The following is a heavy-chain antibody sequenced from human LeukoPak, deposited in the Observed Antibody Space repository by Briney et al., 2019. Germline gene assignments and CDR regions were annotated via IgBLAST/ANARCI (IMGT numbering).Heavy chain of an antibody. Sequence: GGSLRLSCADSGFTFDDYGMSWVRQAPGKGLECVSGINWNGGSTGYADSVKGRFTISRDDAKKSLYLQMNSLRAEDTALYYCARDGYGDYPPRFDYWGQGTLVTVSS. CDR2: INWNGGST. CDR1: GFTFDDYG. J-gene: IGHJ4*02. V-gene: IGHV3-20*04. CDR3: ARDGYGDYPPRFDY. D-gene: IGHD4-17*01.